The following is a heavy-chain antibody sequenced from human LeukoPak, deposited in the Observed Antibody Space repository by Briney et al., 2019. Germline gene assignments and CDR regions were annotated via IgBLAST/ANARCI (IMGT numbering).Heavy chain of an antibody. CDR1: GFTFSNYW. Sequence: GRSLRLSCAASGFTFSNYWMHWVRQDPGKWLVWVSRIRSDGTSTSYEDPVKGRFTISRDNAKNTLYQQMSSLRAEDTAVYYCARGGDPVKYYAEYFQYWGQGTLVTVSS. CDR2: IRSDGTST. V-gene: IGHV3-74*01. J-gene: IGHJ1*01. D-gene: IGHD2-21*02. CDR3: ARGGDPVKYYAEYFQY.